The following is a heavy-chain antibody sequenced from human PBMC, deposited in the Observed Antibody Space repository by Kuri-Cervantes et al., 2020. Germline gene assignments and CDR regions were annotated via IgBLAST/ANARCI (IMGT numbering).Heavy chain of an antibody. V-gene: IGHV3-9*01. Sequence: SLKISCAASGFTFDDYAMHWVRQAPGKGLEWVSGISWNSGSIGYADSVKGRFTISRDNAKNSLYLQMNSLRAEDTALYYCAKGVGYQVNYFDYWGQGTLVTVSS. CDR3: AKGVGYQVNYFDY. CDR2: ISWNSGSI. J-gene: IGHJ4*02. CDR1: GFTFDDYA. D-gene: IGHD2-2*01.